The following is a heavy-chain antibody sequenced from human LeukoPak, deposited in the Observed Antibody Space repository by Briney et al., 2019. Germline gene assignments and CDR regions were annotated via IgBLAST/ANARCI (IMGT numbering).Heavy chain of an antibody. Sequence: GESLKISCQGSEYGFTSYWIGWVPHMPGKSLESMGIIYPDDSDTRYSPSFQGQVTISADKSISNDYLQWSSLKASDTAMYYCARVSGSYNYWGQGTLVTVSS. V-gene: IGHV5-51*01. J-gene: IGHJ4*02. CDR1: EYGFTSYW. CDR3: ARVSGSYNY. CDR2: IYPDDSDT. D-gene: IGHD3-10*01.